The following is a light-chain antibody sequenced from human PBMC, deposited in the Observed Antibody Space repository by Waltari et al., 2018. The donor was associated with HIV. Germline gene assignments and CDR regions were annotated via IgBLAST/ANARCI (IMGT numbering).Light chain of an antibody. CDR3: QQYYTTSVT. J-gene: IGKJ2*01. CDR2: AAS. Sequence: DIQMTKSPSSLCASVRDRVTITCRPSQGISNSVAWYQQKPGKAPKLLLYAASRLESGVPSRFSGSGSGTDYTLTISSLQPEDFATYYCQQYYTTSVTFGQGTKLAIK. V-gene: IGKV1-NL1*01. CDR1: QGISNS.